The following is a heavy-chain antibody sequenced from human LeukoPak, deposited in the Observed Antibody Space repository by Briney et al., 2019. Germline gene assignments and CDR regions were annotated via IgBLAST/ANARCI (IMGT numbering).Heavy chain of an antibody. CDR2: IYYTGNT. V-gene: IGHV4-39*01. CDR1: GGSIISTSYY. CDR3: ARVREGTGWPFDD. J-gene: IGHJ4*02. Sequence: PSETLSLTCTVSGGSIISTSYYGVWLRQPPGKGLEYIGSIYYTGNTYYNPSLKSRVTISLDTSKNQFSLKLSSVTAADTAVYYCARVREGTGWPFDDWGQGTLLTVSS. D-gene: IGHD3/OR15-3a*01.